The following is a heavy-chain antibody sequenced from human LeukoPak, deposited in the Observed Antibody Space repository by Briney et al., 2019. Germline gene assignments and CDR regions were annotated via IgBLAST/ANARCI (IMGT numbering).Heavy chain of an antibody. CDR1: GYSFTSYW. CDR3: ARQGFYCSGGSCYSDY. Sequence: GESLKISCKGSGYSFTSYWSGWVRQLPGKGLEWMGIIYPGDSDTRYSPSLQGQVTISADKSISTAYLQWSSLKASDTAMYYCARQGFYCSGGSCYSDYWGQGTLVTVSP. CDR2: IYPGDSDT. V-gene: IGHV5-51*01. D-gene: IGHD2-15*01. J-gene: IGHJ4*02.